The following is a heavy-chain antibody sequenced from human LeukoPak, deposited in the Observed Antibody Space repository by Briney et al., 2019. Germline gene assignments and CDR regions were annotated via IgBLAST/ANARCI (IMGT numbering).Heavy chain of an antibody. CDR1: GFSLNTNGMR. V-gene: IGHV2-70*04. Sequence: SGPTLVNPTQTLTLTCTSSGFSLNTNGMRVNWIRQPPGKALEWLARIDWDDTKYFSTSLKTRLTISKDTSKNQVVLTMTNMDPVDTATYFCARTRTDSMIRGGFDYWGQGILVTVSS. CDR2: IDWDDTK. CDR3: ARTRTDSMIRGGFDY. J-gene: IGHJ4*02. D-gene: IGHD3-10*01.